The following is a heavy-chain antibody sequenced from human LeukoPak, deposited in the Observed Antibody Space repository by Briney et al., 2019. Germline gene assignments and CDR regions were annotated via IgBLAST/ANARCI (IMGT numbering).Heavy chain of an antibody. Sequence: SVKVSCKASGGTFSSYAISWVRQAPGQGLEWMGGIIPIFGTANYAQKFQGRVTITADESTSTAYMELSSLRSEDTAVYYCAREDCTNGVCYPGWYWGQGTLVTVSS. V-gene: IGHV1-69*13. D-gene: IGHD2-8*01. CDR1: GGTFSSYA. CDR2: IIPIFGTA. J-gene: IGHJ4*02. CDR3: AREDCTNGVCYPGWY.